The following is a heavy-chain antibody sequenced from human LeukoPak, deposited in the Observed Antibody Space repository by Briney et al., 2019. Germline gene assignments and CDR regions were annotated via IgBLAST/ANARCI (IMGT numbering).Heavy chain of an antibody. CDR3: ARWPSWELRRAFDY. D-gene: IGHD1-26*01. Sequence: ASVKVSCKASGGTFSSYAISWVRQAPGQGLEWMGRIIPILGIANYAQKFQGRVTITADKSTSTAYMELSSLRSEDTAVYYCARWPSWELRRAFDYWGQGTLVTVSS. CDR1: GGTFSSYA. J-gene: IGHJ4*02. CDR2: IIPILGIA. V-gene: IGHV1-69*04.